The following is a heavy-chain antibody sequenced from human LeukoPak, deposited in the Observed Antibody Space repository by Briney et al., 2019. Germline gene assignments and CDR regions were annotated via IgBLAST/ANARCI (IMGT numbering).Heavy chain of an antibody. CDR1: GYTSTGNY. V-gene: IGHV1-2*02. CDR3: ARDPSSVTLYFFDY. J-gene: IGHJ4*02. Sequence: ASVKISCKASGYTSTGNYIHWLRQAPGQGLEWMGWIDANNGDTKSAQKFQGRVTMSRDTSISTAYMDLSSLSPDDAAVYYCARDPSSVTLYFFDYWGQGTLVTVSS. D-gene: IGHD4-11*01. CDR2: IDANNGDT.